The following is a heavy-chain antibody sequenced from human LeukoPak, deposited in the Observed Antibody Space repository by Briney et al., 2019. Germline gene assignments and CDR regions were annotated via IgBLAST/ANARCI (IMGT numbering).Heavy chain of an antibody. CDR3: ARGGYSSSWYPHPLY. Sequence: GWSLRLSCAASGFTFSSYWMHWVRQAPGKGLVWVSRINSDGSSTSYADSVKGRFTISRDNAKNTLHLQMNSLRAEDTAVYYCARGGYSSSWYPHPLYWGQGTLVTVSS. J-gene: IGHJ4*02. CDR2: INSDGSST. V-gene: IGHV3-74*01. CDR1: GFTFSSYW. D-gene: IGHD6-13*01.